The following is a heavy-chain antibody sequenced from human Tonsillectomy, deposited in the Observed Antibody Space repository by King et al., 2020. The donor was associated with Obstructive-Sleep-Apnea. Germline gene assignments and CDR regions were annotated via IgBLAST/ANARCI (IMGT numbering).Heavy chain of an antibody. J-gene: IGHJ4*02. D-gene: IGHD3-10*01. V-gene: IGHV3-74*01. CDR3: TRGGAFPSGTYVFDS. CDR2: INIDGSKT. Sequence: VQLVESGGGLFQPGGSLRLSCAASGFDFSNFWMHWVRQAPGKGLVWVARINIDGSKTYYADFVKGRFTVSRDDAKNTLYLQMDSLRAEDTAVYYCTRGGAFPSGTYVFDSWGQGTLVTVSS. CDR1: GFDFSNFW.